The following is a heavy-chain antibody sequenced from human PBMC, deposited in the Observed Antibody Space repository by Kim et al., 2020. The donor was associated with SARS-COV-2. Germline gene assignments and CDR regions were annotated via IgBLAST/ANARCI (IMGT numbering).Heavy chain of an antibody. CDR3: ARYPTGYFSFDY. Sequence: YYADYVKGRFTISRDNAKNTRYLQMNSLREEDKAVYYCARYPTGYFSFDYWGQGTPVTVSS. J-gene: IGHJ4*02. V-gene: IGHV3-30*01. D-gene: IGHD3-9*01.